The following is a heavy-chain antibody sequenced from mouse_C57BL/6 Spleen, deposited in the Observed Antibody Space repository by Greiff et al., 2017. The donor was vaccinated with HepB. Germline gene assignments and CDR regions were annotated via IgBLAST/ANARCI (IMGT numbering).Heavy chain of an antibody. Sequence: EVKLMESGAELVRPGASVKLSCTASGFNIKDDYMHWVKQRPEQGLEWIGWIDPENGDTEYASKFQGKATITADTSSNTAYLQLSSLTSEDTAVYYCTTWKFTPFAYWGQGTLVTVSA. V-gene: IGHV14-4*01. CDR1: GFNIKDDY. J-gene: IGHJ3*01. CDR2: IDPENGDT. CDR3: TTWKFTPFAY.